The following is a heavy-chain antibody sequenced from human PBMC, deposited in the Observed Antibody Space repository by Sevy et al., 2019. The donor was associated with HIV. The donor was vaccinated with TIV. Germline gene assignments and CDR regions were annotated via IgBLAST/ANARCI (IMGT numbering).Heavy chain of an antibody. V-gene: IGHV3-23*01. CDR1: GFTFSTFA. CDR3: AKLQIWPDFDY. J-gene: IGHJ4*02. CDR2: ISGNNYNT. D-gene: IGHD5-18*01. Sequence: GGSLRLSCAASGFTFSTFAMSWVRQAPGKGLEWGSTISGNNYNTYYADSVKGRFSISRDNSKSTMYLQMNSLRAEETAVYYCAKLQIWPDFDYWGQGTLVTVSS.